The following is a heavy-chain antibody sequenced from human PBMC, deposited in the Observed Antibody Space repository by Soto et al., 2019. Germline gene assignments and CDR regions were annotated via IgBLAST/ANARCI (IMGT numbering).Heavy chain of an antibody. CDR2: TYYRSKWYN. CDR1: GDSVSSNSAA. J-gene: IGHJ6*02. Sequence: SQTLSLTCAISGDSVSSNSAAWNWIRQSPSRGLEWLGRTYYRSKWYNDYAVSVKSRITINPDTSKNQFSLQLNSVTPEDTAVYYCARVLYSSSPNYYYYYGMDVWGQGTTVTVSS. D-gene: IGHD6-6*01. V-gene: IGHV6-1*01. CDR3: ARVLYSSSPNYYYYYGMDV.